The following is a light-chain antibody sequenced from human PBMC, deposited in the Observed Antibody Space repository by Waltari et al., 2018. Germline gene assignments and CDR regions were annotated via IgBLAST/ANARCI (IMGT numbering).Light chain of an antibody. CDR2: GSA. V-gene: IGKV3-15*01. J-gene: IGKJ5*01. Sequence: ETVMTQSPATLSVSPGESATLSCRASQSVSTNLAWYQQKPGQAPRLLLYGSATRATGIPARFSGTGSGTEFTLTIDSLQSEDFAVYYCQQYSNWPPITFGQGTRLEIK. CDR3: QQYSNWPPIT. CDR1: QSVSTN.